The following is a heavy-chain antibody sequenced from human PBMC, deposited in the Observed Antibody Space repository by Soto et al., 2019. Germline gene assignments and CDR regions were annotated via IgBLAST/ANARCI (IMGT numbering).Heavy chain of an antibody. J-gene: IGHJ4*02. D-gene: IGHD5-12*01. Sequence: SETLSLTCAVSGGSISSSNWWSWVRQPPGKGLEWIGEIYHSGSTNYNPSLKSRVTISVDKSKNQFSLKLSSVTAADTAVYYCARGVGSGYEWGNYFDYWGQGTLVTVSS. CDR2: IYHSGST. CDR3: ARGVGSGYEWGNYFDY. CDR1: GGSISSSNW. V-gene: IGHV4-4*02.